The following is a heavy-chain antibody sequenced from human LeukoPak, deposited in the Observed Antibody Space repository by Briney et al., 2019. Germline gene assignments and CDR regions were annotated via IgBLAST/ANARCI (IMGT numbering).Heavy chain of an antibody. CDR1: GFTFSSDW. Sequence: GGSLRLSCAASGFTFSSDWMSWVRQAPGKGLEWVANIKQDGSEKYYVESVKGRFTISRDNAKNSLYLQMNSLRAEDTAVYYCARASVGATWDYYYYYMDVWGKGTTVTISS. D-gene: IGHD1-26*01. CDR2: IKQDGSEK. V-gene: IGHV3-7*01. CDR3: ARASVGATWDYYYYYMDV. J-gene: IGHJ6*03.